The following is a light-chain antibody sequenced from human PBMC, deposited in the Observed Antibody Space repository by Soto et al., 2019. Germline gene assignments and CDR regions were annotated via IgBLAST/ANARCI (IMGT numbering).Light chain of an antibody. CDR1: QSISSW. CDR3: QQYNSYTT. J-gene: IGKJ1*01. Sequence: DIQMTQSPSTLSASVGDRVTITCRASQSISSWLAWYQQKPGKAPKLLIYKASSFESGVPSGFSGSGSGTEFTLTISILQPDDFATYYCQQYNSYTTFGQGTKVEIK. CDR2: KAS. V-gene: IGKV1-5*03.